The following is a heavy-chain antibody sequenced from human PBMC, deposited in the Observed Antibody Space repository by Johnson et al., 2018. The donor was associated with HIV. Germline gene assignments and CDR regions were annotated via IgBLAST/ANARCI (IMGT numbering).Heavy chain of an antibody. Sequence: VQLVESGGGLVQPGGSLRLSCVASGFTVSGNYKSWVRQAPGKGLEWVSVMYSGGSTYYADSVKGRFTISRDNSKNTLYLQMNSLRAEDTAVYYCARPIARGASDIWGQGTMVTVSS. CDR1: GFTVSGNY. V-gene: IGHV3-66*04. D-gene: IGHD3-10*01. J-gene: IGHJ3*02. CDR2: MYSGGST. CDR3: ARPIARGASDI.